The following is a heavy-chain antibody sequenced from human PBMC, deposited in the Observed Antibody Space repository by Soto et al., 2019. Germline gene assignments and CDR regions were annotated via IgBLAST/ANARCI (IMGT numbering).Heavy chain of an antibody. V-gene: IGHV1-8*01. CDR1: GYTFTSYD. J-gene: IGHJ6*02. CDR2: MNTNRGNT. Sequence: QVQLVQSGAEVKKPGASVKVSCKDSGYTFTSYDINWVRQATGQGLEWMGWMNTNRGNTGYAQKFQGRVTMTRNTSTSTAYMELSILRSEDTAVDYCAREKTSYGMEGWGPGTTVTVSS. CDR3: AREKTSYGMEG.